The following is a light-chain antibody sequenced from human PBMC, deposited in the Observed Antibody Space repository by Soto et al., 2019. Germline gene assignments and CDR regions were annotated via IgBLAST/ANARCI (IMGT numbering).Light chain of an antibody. J-gene: IGKJ5*01. CDR1: ESVSAY. CDR3: QQRSKWPIT. V-gene: IGKV3-11*01. Sequence: EIVLTQSPATLSLSPGERATLSCRATESVSAYLAWYQQTPGRAPRLLIYDASKRATGIPARFSGSGSGTGFTLTISSLEPEDFAVYYCQQRSKWPITFGQGTRLEIK. CDR2: DAS.